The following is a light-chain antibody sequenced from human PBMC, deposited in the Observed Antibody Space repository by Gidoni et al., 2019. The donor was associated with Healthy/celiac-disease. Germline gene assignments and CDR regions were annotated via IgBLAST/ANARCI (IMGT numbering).Light chain of an antibody. V-gene: IGKV2-28*01. CDR3: MQALQTPYT. J-gene: IGKJ2*01. Sequence: DIVMTQSPLSLPVTPGEPASISCRSSQSLLHSNGYNYLDWYLQKPWQSPQLLIYLGSNRASGVPDRFSGSVSGTDFTLKISRVEAEDVGVYYCMQALQTPYTFGQGTKLEIK. CDR2: LGS. CDR1: QSLLHSNGYNY.